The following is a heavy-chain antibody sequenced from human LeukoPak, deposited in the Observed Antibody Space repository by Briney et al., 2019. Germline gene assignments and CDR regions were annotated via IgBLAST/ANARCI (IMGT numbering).Heavy chain of an antibody. CDR1: GGSIRSSSYY. J-gene: IGHJ4*02. CDR3: ASLKYYRAFDY. CDR2: INHSGST. V-gene: IGHV4-39*07. Sequence: SETLSLTCTVSGGSIRSSSYYWSWIRQPPGKGLEWIGEINHSGSTNYNPSLKSRVTISVDTSKSQFSLKLSSVTAADTAVYYCASLKYYRAFDYWGQGTLVTVSS. D-gene: IGHD1-14*01.